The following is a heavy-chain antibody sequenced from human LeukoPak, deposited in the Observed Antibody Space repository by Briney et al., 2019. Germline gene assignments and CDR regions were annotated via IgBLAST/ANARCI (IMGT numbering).Heavy chain of an antibody. CDR1: GGTFSSYA. J-gene: IGHJ4*02. V-gene: IGHV1-69*13. CDR2: IIPIFGTA. D-gene: IGHD5-24*01. Sequence: GASVKVSCKASGGTFSSYAISWVRQAPGQGLEWMGGIIPIFGTANYAQKFQGRVTITADESTSTAYMELSSLRSEDTAVYYCATVEMATMRVYFDYWGQGTLVTVSS. CDR3: ATVEMATMRVYFDY.